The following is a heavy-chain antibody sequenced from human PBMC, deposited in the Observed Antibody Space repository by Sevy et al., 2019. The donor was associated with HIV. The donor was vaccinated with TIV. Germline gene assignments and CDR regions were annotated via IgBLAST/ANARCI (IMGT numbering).Heavy chain of an antibody. D-gene: IGHD3-10*01. CDR3: AKDPGRTMVRGAYYFDY. Sequence: GGSLRLSCAASGFTFSSYAMSWVRQAPGKGLEWVSAISGSGGSTYYADSVKGRFTISRDNSKNTLYLQMNSLRAEDTAVYYCAKDPGRTMVRGAYYFDYWGQGTLVTVSS. V-gene: IGHV3-23*01. CDR1: GFTFSSYA. J-gene: IGHJ4*02. CDR2: ISGSGGST.